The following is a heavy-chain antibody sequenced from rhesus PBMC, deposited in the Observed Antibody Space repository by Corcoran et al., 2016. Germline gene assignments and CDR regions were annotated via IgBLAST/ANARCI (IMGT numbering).Heavy chain of an antibody. CDR1: GFTFSSSA. V-gene: IGHV3-118*01. Sequence: EVQLVESGGGLVQPGGSLRLSCAASGFTFSSSAMHWVRQASGKGLEWVGRIKSKLNNYEAGYAASWKGRFTISRDDSKNTAYLQMHNLKTEDPAVYYCTTAIVGATTDYWGQGVLVTVSS. J-gene: IGHJ4*01. CDR2: IKSKLNNYEA. CDR3: TTAIVGATTDY. D-gene: IGHD1-44*02.